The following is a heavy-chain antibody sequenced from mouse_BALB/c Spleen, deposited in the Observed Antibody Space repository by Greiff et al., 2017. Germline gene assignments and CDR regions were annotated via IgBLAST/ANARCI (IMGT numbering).Heavy chain of an antibody. V-gene: IGHV1S126*01. D-gene: IGHD1-2*01. J-gene: IGHJ2*01. CDR3: ARRTTAYYFDY. Sequence: VKLQESGPQLVRPGASVKISCKASGYSFTSYWMHWVKQRPGQGLEWIGMIDPSDSETRLNQKFKDKATLTVDKSSSTAYIQLSSPTSEDSAVYYCARRTTAYYFDYWGQGTTLTVSS. CDR1: GYSFTSYW. CDR2: IDPSDSET.